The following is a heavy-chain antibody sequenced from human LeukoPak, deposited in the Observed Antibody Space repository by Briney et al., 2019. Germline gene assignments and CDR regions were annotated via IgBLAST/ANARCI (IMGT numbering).Heavy chain of an antibody. CDR2: IYHSGST. J-gene: IGHJ4*02. V-gene: IGHV4-38-2*02. CDR1: GYSISSGYY. D-gene: IGHD2-2*01. CDR3: ARIFVVPAATLSYSDY. Sequence: PSETLSLTCTVAGYSISSGYYWGWILQPPGKGLEWIGSIYHSGSTYYKPSLKSRVTMSVDTSKNQFSLKLSSVTAADTAVYYCARIFVVPAATLSYSDYWGQGTLVTVSS.